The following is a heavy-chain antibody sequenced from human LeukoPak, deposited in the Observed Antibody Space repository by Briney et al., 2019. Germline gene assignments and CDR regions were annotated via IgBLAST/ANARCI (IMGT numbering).Heavy chain of an antibody. CDR3: AKANRPYSSSWYLTHFDY. Sequence: GGSLRLSCAASGFTFSSYAMSWVRQAPGKGLEWVSAISGSGGSTYYADSVKGRFTISRDNSKNTLYLQMNSLRAEDTAVYYCAKANRPYSSSWYLTHFDYWGQGTLVTVSS. CDR2: ISGSGGST. CDR1: GFTFSSYA. V-gene: IGHV3-23*01. D-gene: IGHD6-13*01. J-gene: IGHJ4*02.